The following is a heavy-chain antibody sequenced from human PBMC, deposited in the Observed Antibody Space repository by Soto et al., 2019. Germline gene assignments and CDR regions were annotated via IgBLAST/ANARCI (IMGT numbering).Heavy chain of an antibody. V-gene: IGHV5-51*01. CDR1: GYSFTSYW. CDR3: ARHGATTAEGLYH. D-gene: IGHD2-15*01. J-gene: IGHJ5*02. CDR2: IYPGDSGT. Sequence: PGESLKISCKGSGYSFTSYWIGWVRQMPGKGLEWMGIIYPGDSGTRYSPSFQGQVTISADKSISTAYLQWSSLKASDTAMYYCARHGATTAEGLYHWGQGTLVTVSS.